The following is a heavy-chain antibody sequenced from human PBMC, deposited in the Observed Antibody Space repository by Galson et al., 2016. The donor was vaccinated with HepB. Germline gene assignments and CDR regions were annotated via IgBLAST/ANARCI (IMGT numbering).Heavy chain of an antibody. J-gene: IGHJ4*02. V-gene: IGHV2-70*01. Sequence: PALVKPTQTLTLPCTFSGFSLSTSGMCVSWIRQPPGKALEWLAFIDWEDDKYYNISLRTRLTISKDTSKNQVVLTMTDMAPGDTARYYCARINRHGYNNYYFDYWGQGTLVSVAS. CDR2: IDWEDDK. D-gene: IGHD5-24*01. CDR1: GFSLSTSGMC. CDR3: ARINRHGYNNYYFDY.